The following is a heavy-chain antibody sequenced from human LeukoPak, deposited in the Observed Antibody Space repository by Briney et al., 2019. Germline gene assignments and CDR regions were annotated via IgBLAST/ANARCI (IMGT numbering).Heavy chain of an antibody. CDR3: AKLPWSSSGWFDP. CDR1: GFTFSSYA. Sequence: GGSLRLSCAASGFTFSSYAMSWVRQAPGKGLEWVSTISGSGDSTYYADSVKGRFAISRDNSKNTLYLQMNSLGAEDTAVYYCAKLPWSSSGWFDPWGQGTLVTVSS. J-gene: IGHJ5*02. D-gene: IGHD6-6*01. CDR2: ISGSGDST. V-gene: IGHV3-23*01.